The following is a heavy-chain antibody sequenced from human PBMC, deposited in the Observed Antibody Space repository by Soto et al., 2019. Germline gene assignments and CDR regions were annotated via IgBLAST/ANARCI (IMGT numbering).Heavy chain of an antibody. J-gene: IGHJ4*02. D-gene: IGHD3-9*01. Sequence: SVKVSCKASGYTFTNYGIGWVRQAPGQGLEWMGWISTYRGDPTYAQKLQGRVTMTTDSSTSTACMELRSLRSDDTALYYCARFDYTKYRFDCWGQGNMVTVYS. CDR3: ARFDYTKYRFDC. CDR2: ISTYRGDP. V-gene: IGHV1-18*01. CDR1: GYTFTNYG.